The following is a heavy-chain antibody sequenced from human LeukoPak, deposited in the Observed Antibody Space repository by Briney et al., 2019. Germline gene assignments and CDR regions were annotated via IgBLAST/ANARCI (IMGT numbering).Heavy chain of an antibody. Sequence: ASVKVSCKASGYTFTGYYMHWVRQAPGQGLEWMGWINPNSGGTNYAQKFQGRVTMTRDTSISTAYMELSRLRSDDTAVYCCARTSYYYDSSGYWYGMDVWGQGTTVTVSS. CDR1: GYTFTGYY. CDR2: INPNSGGT. D-gene: IGHD3-22*01. J-gene: IGHJ6*02. V-gene: IGHV1-2*02. CDR3: ARTSYYYDSSGYWYGMDV.